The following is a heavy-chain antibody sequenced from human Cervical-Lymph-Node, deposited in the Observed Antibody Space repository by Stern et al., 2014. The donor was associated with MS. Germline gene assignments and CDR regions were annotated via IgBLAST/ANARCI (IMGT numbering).Heavy chain of an antibody. D-gene: IGHD2/OR15-2a*01. CDR3: AKYSGRAGGVYYGLDV. Sequence: VQLVESGAEVKRPGASMRVSCKASGYGFTDYYIHWVRRAPGQGLEWMGRIHPNSGDTKYSSRFQGRVTMTRDNSISTAFMDLSSLRSDDTAIYYCAKYSGRAGGVYYGLDVWGQGSTVTVSS. CDR2: IHPNSGDT. J-gene: IGHJ6*02. V-gene: IGHV1-2*06. CDR1: GYGFTDYY.